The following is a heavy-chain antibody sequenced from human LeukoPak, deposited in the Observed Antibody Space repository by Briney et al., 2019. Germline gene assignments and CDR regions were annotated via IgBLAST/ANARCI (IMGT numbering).Heavy chain of an antibody. V-gene: IGHV3-7*01. CDR3: ARRGGSSSRRSPIDY. J-gene: IGHJ4*02. D-gene: IGHD6-6*01. CDR1: GFTFSDYW. Sequence: GGSLRLSGTAPGFTFSDYWMTWFPQAPGKGPEWVANIKQDGSQRYYVDSVRGRFTISRDNAKNSLFLQMNGLRAEDTAVYYCARRGGSSSRRSPIDYWGQGTLVTVSS. CDR2: IKQDGSQR.